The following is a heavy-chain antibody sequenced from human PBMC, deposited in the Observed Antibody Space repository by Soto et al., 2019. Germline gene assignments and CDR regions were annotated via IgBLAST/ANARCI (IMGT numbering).Heavy chain of an antibody. CDR1: GLSFINDD. D-gene: IGHD3-10*01. CDR2: ISFDGSKK. Sequence: QVQVVESGGGVVQPGTSLRLSCVVSGLSFINDDMYWVRQAPGKGLEWVAFISFDGSKKYYGDSVKGRFTISRDRAENTLHLQMDRLTTEDTSTYYCAPCRRFTRVGVDYYAVDVWGPGTAVTVSS. J-gene: IGHJ6*02. V-gene: IGHV3-30*03. CDR3: APCRRFTRVGVDYYAVDV.